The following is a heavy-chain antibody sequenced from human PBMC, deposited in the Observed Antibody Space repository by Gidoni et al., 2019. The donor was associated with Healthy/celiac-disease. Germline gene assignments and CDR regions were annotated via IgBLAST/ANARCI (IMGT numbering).Heavy chain of an antibody. J-gene: IGHJ4*02. D-gene: IGHD2-15*01. V-gene: IGHV3-48*03. CDR2: ISSSGSTI. Sequence: EVQLVESGGGLVQPGGSLSLSCAASGFPFSSYEMNWVRQAPGKGLDWVSYISSSGSTIYYADTVKGRFTISRDNAKNSLYLQMNSLRAEDTAVYYCAREDCSGGSCPVDYWGQGTLVTVSS. CDR3: AREDCSGGSCPVDY. CDR1: GFPFSSYE.